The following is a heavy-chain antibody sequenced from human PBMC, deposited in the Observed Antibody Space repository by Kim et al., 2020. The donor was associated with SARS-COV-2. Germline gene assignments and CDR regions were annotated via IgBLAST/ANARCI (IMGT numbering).Heavy chain of an antibody. J-gene: IGHJ6*02. Sequence: GGSLRLSCAASGFTFSSYGMHWVRQAPGKGLEWVAVIWYDGSNKYYADSVKGRFTISRDNSKNTLYLQMNSLRAEDTAVYYCARDGAALLLTGMDVWGQGTTVTVSS. D-gene: IGHD6-13*01. CDR1: GFTFSSYG. CDR2: IWYDGSNK. V-gene: IGHV3-33*01. CDR3: ARDGAALLLTGMDV.